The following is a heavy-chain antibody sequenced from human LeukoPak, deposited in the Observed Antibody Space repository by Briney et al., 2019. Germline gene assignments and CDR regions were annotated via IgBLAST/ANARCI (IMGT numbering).Heavy chain of an antibody. V-gene: IGHV3-30*18. CDR1: GFTFSSYG. Sequence: GRSLRLSCAASGFTFSSYGMHWVRQAPGKGLEWVAVISYDGSNKHYADSVKGRFTISRDNSKNTLYLQMNSLRAEDTAVYYCAKDKYGYENLYYFDYWGQGTLVTVSS. D-gene: IGHD5-12*01. CDR2: ISYDGSNK. J-gene: IGHJ4*02. CDR3: AKDKYGYENLYYFDY.